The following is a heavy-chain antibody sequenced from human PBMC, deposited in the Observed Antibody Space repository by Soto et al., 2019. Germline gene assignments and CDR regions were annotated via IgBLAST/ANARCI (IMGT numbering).Heavy chain of an antibody. CDR3: ARSPAGNCLASFDF. CDR1: RYTFTTYW. Sequence: ARKVSGQASRYTFTTYWKAWLRQTPARGLAWMRILYPAVSEIKSGPSYDCQVTFSVARSTCTAHLQWLGLNTSDTGMYFCARSPAGNCLASFDFWGQGSLGTVSS. CDR2: LYPAVSEI. V-gene: IGHV5-51*01. D-gene: IGHD2-21*01. J-gene: IGHJ4*02.